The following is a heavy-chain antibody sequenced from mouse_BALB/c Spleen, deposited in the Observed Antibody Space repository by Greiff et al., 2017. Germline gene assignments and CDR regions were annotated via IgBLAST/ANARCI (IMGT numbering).Heavy chain of an antibody. Sequence: QVHVKQSGPGLVQPSQSLSITCTVSGFSLTSYGVHWVRQSPGKGLEWLGVIWSGGSTDYNAAFISRLSISKDNSKSQVFFKMNSLQANDTAIYYCARNWGYDGWFAYWGQGTLVTVSA. CDR2: IWSGGST. D-gene: IGHD2-14*01. CDR3: ARNWGYDGWFAY. V-gene: IGHV2-2*02. J-gene: IGHJ3*01. CDR1: GFSLTSYG.